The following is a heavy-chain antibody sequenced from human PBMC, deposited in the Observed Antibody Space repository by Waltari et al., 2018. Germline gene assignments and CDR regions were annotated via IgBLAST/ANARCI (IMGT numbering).Heavy chain of an antibody. CDR1: CGSISGTSYY. Sequence: QLQLQESGPGLVKASETLSLTCSVSCGSISGTSYYWGWIRQPPGKGLEWIGSFIYNANTYYNPSLKSRITISVDTSKNQFSLQLTSVTAADTAMYYCARPGRVGGGSLMGLDYWGQGTLVTVSS. CDR3: ARPGRVGGGSLMGLDY. J-gene: IGHJ4*02. D-gene: IGHD2-15*01. CDR2: FIYNANT. V-gene: IGHV4-39*01.